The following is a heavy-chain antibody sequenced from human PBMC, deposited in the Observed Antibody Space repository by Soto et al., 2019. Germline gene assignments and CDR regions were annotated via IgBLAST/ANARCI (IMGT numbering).Heavy chain of an antibody. CDR3: ERDHGFGELLHVRNYYYYGMDV. Sequence: PGGSLRLSCAASGFTVSSNYMSWVRQAPGKGLEWVSVIYSGGSTYYADSVKGRFTISRDNSKNTLYIQMNSLRAEDTAVYYCERDHGFGELLHVRNYYYYGMDVWGQRTTVTVSS. CDR1: GFTVSSNY. J-gene: IGHJ6*02. D-gene: IGHD3-10*01. V-gene: IGHV3-53*01. CDR2: IYSGGST.